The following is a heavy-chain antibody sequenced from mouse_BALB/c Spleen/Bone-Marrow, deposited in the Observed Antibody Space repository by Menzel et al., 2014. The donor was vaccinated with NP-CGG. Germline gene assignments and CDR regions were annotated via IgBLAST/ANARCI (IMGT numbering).Heavy chain of an antibody. CDR1: GFTFTDHY. V-gene: IGHV7-3*02. Sequence: EVKLQESGGGLVQPGGFLRLSCATSGFTFTDHYMSWVRQPPGKALEWLGFIRNKANGYTTEYSASVKGRFTISRDNSQSIVYIQMNTLRAEDSAAYYCARDYLYYLDYWGQGTTLTVSS. CDR3: ARDYLYYLDY. CDR2: IRNKANGYTT. D-gene: IGHD2-1*01. J-gene: IGHJ2*01.